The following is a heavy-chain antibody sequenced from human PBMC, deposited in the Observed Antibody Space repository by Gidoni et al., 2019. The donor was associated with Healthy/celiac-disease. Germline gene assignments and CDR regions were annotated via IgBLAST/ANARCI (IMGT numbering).Heavy chain of an antibody. J-gene: IGHJ4*02. CDR2: IDPSDSYT. CDR1: GYSFTSYW. CDR3: ARQPRFIQTGGPNQDY. D-gene: IGHD1-1*01. Sequence: EVQLVQSGAEVKKPGESLRISCKGSGYSFTSYWISWVRQMPGKGLEWMGRIDPSDSYTNYSPSFQGHVTISADKSISTAYLQWSSLKASDTAMYYCARQPRFIQTGGPNQDYWGQGTLVTVSS. V-gene: IGHV5-10-1*03.